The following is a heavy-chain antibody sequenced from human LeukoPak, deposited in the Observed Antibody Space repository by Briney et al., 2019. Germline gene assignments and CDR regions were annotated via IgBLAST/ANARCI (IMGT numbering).Heavy chain of an antibody. CDR2: MNPNSGNT. V-gene: IGHV1-8*02. CDR1: GYTFTTYG. Sequence: ASVKVSCKASGYTFTTYGVGWVRQATGQGLEWMGWMNPNSGNTGYAQKFQGRVTMTRNTSISTAYMELSSLRSEDTAVYYCARGSGSLRNWGQGTLVTVSS. D-gene: IGHD1-26*01. CDR3: ARGSGSLRN. J-gene: IGHJ4*02.